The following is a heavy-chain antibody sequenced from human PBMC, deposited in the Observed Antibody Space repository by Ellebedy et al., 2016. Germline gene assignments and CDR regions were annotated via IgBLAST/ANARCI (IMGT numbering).Heavy chain of an antibody. CDR3: AKRLRCTNGVCYLVYYYGMDV. CDR2: ISGSGGST. J-gene: IGHJ6*02. D-gene: IGHD2-8*01. CDR1: GFTFSSYA. Sequence: LSLTCAASGFTFSSYAMSWVRQTPGKGLEWVSAISGSGGSTYYADSVKGRFTISRDNSKNTLYLQINSLRAEDTAVYYCAKRLRCTNGVCYLVYYYGMDVWGQGTTVTVSS. V-gene: IGHV3-23*01.